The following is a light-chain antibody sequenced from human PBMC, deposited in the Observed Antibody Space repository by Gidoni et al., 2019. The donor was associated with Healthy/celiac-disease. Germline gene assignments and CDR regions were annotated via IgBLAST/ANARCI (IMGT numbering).Light chain of an antibody. V-gene: IGKV1-39*01. Sequence: DKQMNQSPSSLSASVGDRVTITCRASQSISSYLNWYQQKPGKAPKLLIYAASSLQSGVPSRFSGSGSGTDFTLTIRSLQPEDFATYYCQQSYSTPRTFGQGTKLEIK. CDR1: QSISSY. CDR3: QQSYSTPRT. CDR2: AAS. J-gene: IGKJ2*01.